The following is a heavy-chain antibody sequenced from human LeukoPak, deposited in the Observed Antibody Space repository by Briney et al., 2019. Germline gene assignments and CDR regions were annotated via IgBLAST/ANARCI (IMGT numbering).Heavy chain of an antibody. J-gene: IGHJ5*02. V-gene: IGHV4-34*01. D-gene: IGHD2-2*01. Sequence: TSETLSLTCTVSGGPISGYYWSWIRQPPGKGLEWIGEINHSGSTNYNPSLKSRVTISVDTSKNQFSLKLSSVTAADTAVYYCARGGTNIVVVPAARYNWFDPWGQGTLVTVSS. CDR1: GGPISGYY. CDR3: ARGGTNIVVVPAARYNWFDP. CDR2: INHSGST.